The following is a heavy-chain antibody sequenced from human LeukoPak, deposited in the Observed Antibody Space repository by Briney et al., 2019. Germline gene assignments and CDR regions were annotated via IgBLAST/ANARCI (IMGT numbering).Heavy chain of an antibody. D-gene: IGHD3-22*01. CDR3: ARGGRWLNYYDSSGPEY. CDR2: INPNSGGT. V-gene: IGHV1-2*02. Sequence: ASVKVSCKASGYTFTGYYMHWVRQAPGQGLEWMGWINPNSGGTNYAQKFQGRATMTRDTSISTAYMELSRLRSDDTAVYYCARGGRWLNYYDSSGPEYWGQGTLVTVSS. CDR1: GYTFTGYY. J-gene: IGHJ4*02.